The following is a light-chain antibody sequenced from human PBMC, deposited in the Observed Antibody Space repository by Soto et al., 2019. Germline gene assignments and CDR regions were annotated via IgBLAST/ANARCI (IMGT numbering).Light chain of an antibody. V-gene: IGLV2-14*01. CDR1: SSDIGTYNH. Sequence: QSVLTQPASVSGSPGQSIAISCAGTSSDIGTYNHVSWYQQHPGKAPQLIIYEDINRPSGLSSRFSGSKSDNTASLTISGLQAEDEADYFCCSYTTSSTLVCGTGTKVTVL. CDR2: EDI. CDR3: CSYTTSSTLV. J-gene: IGLJ1*01.